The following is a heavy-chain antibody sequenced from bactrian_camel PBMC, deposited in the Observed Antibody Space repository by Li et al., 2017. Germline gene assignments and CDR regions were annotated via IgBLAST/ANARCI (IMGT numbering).Heavy chain of an antibody. CDR1: GYTKRRGC. CDR3: GIDFMCPALLSFGANSY. Sequence: QVQLVESGGGSVQIGGSLRLSCVISGYTKRRGCMGWFRQGPGKEREGIAAIDTGDGSTYYLNSVEGRFTISHDNAKNTLYLQMNSLKPEDTAMYYCGIDFMCPALLSFGANSYWGQGTQVTVS. V-gene: IGHV3S1*01. CDR2: IDTGDGST. D-gene: IGHD3*01. J-gene: IGHJ4*01.